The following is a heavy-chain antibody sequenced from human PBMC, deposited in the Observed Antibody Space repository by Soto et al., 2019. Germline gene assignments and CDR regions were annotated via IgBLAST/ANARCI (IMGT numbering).Heavy chain of an antibody. J-gene: IGHJ4*02. CDR3: ARNWANFDY. D-gene: IGHD7-27*01. Sequence: PGGSLRLSCEASGFTFSSQAMSWVRQAPGKGLEWVSFITGGGDKDYADSVKGRFTISRDNSKNTLYLQMNSLRAEDTSVYYCARNWANFDYWGQGTLVTVSS. V-gene: IGHV3-66*02. CDR1: GFTFSSQA. CDR2: ITGGGDK.